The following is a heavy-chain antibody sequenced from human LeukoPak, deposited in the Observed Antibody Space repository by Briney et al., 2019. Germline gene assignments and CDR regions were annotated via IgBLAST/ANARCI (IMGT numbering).Heavy chain of an antibody. CDR3: ARHADCLGDCYRN. D-gene: IGHD2-21*01. CDR2: VYDTGDT. V-gene: IGHV4-59*08. J-gene: IGHJ4*02. Sequence: SETLSLTCTVSGTSITRTYWSWIRQPPGRGLESVGYVYDTGDTNYNPSLKSRVTMSLDTSKNQFSLTLSSVTAADTAVYYCARHADCLGDCYRNWGRGTLVTVSS. CDR1: GTSITRTY.